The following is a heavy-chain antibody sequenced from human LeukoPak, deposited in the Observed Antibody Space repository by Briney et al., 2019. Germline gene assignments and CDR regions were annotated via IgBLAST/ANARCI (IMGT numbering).Heavy chain of an antibody. CDR1: GFNLSASP. Sequence: GGSLRLSCSVSGFNLSASPMHWVRQAPGKGLEYLSIISADGTNTYYADSVKARFTISRDNSKNRLYLHMSGLTTEDTAVYYCVSLLNWGQGTLVSVSS. CDR3: VSLLN. V-gene: IGHV3-64D*06. CDR2: ISADGTNT. J-gene: IGHJ4*02.